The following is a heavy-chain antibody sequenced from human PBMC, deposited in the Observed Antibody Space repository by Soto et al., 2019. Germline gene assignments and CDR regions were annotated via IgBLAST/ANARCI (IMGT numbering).Heavy chain of an antibody. D-gene: IGHD3-16*02. CDR3: ARVEDYIWGSYRYLGAFDI. Sequence: SETLSLTCTVSGGSISSYYWSWIRQPPGKGLEWIGYIYYSGSTNYNPSLKSRVTISVDTSKNQFSLKLSSVTAADTAVYYCARVEDYIWGSYRYLGAFDIWGQGTMVTVSS. CDR2: IYYSGST. V-gene: IGHV4-59*01. J-gene: IGHJ3*02. CDR1: GGSISSYY.